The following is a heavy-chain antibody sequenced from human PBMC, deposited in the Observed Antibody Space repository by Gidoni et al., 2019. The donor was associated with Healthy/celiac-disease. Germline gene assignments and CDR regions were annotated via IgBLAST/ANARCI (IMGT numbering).Heavy chain of an antibody. J-gene: IGHJ4*02. Sequence: QVQLQESGPGLVKPSQTLSLTCTVSGGSISSGSYYWSWIRQPAGKGLEWIGRIYTSGSTNYNPSLKSRVTISVDTSKNQFSLKLSSVTAADTAVYYCARAIGYSGSYYDYWGQGTLVTVSS. CDR2: IYTSGST. CDR1: GGSISSGSYY. D-gene: IGHD1-26*01. CDR3: ARAIGYSGSYYDY. V-gene: IGHV4-61*02.